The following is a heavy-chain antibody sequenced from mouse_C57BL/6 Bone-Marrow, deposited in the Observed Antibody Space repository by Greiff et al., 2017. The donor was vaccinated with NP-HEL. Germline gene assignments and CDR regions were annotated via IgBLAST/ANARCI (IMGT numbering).Heavy chain of an antibody. CDR3: TRGLLPRGFAY. V-gene: IGHV5-9-1*02. CDR2: ISSGGDYI. J-gene: IGHJ3*01. CDR1: GFTFSSYS. Sequence: EVKLVESGEGLVKPGGSLKLSCAASGFTFSSYSMSWVRQTPEKRLEWVAYISSGGDYIYYADTVKGRFTISRDNARNTLYLQMSSLKSEDTAMYYCTRGLLPRGFAYWGQGTLVTVSA. D-gene: IGHD1-1*01.